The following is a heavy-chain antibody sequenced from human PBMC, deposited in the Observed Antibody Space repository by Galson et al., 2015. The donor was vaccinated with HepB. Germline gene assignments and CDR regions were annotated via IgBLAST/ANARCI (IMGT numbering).Heavy chain of an antibody. J-gene: IGHJ4*02. V-gene: IGHV3-30*18. CDR1: GFTFSSYG. D-gene: IGHD6-19*01. Sequence: SLRLSCAASGFTFSSYGMHWVRQAPGKGLEWVAVISYDGSNKYYADSVKGRFTISRDNSKNTLYLQMNSLRAEDTAVYYCAKDVRQWLVRSSYYFDYWGQGTLVTVSS. CDR3: AKDVRQWLVRSSYYFDY. CDR2: ISYDGSNK.